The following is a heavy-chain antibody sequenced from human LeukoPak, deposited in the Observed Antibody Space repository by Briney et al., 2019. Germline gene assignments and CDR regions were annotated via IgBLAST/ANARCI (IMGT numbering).Heavy chain of an antibody. CDR3: ARDNGSGYYADAFDI. Sequence: PGGSLRLSCAASGFTFSSYSMNWVRQAPGKGLEWVSSISSSSYIYYADSVKGRFTISRDNAKNSLYLQMNSLRAEDTAVYYCARDNGSGYYADAFDIWGQGTMVTVSS. CDR2: ISSSSYI. CDR1: GFTFSSYS. D-gene: IGHD3-22*01. J-gene: IGHJ3*02. V-gene: IGHV3-21*01.